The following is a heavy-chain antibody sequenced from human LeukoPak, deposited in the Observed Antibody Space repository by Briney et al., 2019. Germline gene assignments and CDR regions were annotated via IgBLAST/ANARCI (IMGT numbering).Heavy chain of an antibody. CDR3: ARDPMADFDY. CDR2: ISCDGKSK. CDR1: GFTFSTYA. Sequence: PGGSLRLSCAASGFTFSTYAFHWVRQAPGTGLEWVAVISCDGKSKIYADSVKGRFTISRDNSKNTLFLQMNSLRTEDTAVYYCARDPMADFDYWGQGALVTVSS. J-gene: IGHJ4*02. D-gene: IGHD2-8*01. V-gene: IGHV3-30*04.